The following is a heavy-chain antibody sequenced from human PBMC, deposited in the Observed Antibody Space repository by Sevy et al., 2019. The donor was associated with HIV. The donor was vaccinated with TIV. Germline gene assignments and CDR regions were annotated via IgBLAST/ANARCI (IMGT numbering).Heavy chain of an antibody. D-gene: IGHD3-9*01. Sequence: SETLSLTCTVSGGSISSYYWSWIRQPAGKGLEWIGRIYTSGSTNYNPSSKSRVTMSVDTSKNQFSLRLSSVTAADPAVCYCARETANLPYFAWGQGTLVTVSS. J-gene: IGHJ4*02. CDR1: GGSISSYY. V-gene: IGHV4-4*07. CDR2: IYTSGST. CDR3: ARETANLPYFA.